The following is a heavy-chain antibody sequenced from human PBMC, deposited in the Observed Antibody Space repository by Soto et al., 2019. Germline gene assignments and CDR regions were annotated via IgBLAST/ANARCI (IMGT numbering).Heavy chain of an antibody. V-gene: IGHV1-18*04. J-gene: IGHJ3*01. CDR2: ISAYNGNT. D-gene: IGHD2-2*01. CDR1: GYTFTSYG. CDR3: ERVSPVVPAAIVF. Sequence: QVQLVQSGAEVKKPGASVKVSCKASGYTFTSYGISWVRQAPVQVLEWMGWISAYNGNTNYAQKLQGRVTMPTDTATSTAYMELRSLRSDDTAVYYCERVSPVVPAAIVFWGQGTMVTVSS.